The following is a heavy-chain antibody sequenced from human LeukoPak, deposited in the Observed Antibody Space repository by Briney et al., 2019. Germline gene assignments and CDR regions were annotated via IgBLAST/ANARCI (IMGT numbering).Heavy chain of an antibody. J-gene: IGHJ6*03. D-gene: IGHD2-21*02. V-gene: IGHV3-30*03. CDR3: ARARRPVVVTAKGAMDV. CDR2: ISYDGSNK. Sequence: PGGSLRLSCAASGFTFSSYGMHWVRQAPGKGLEWVAVISYDGSNKYYADSVKGRFTISRDNSKNTLYLQMNSLRAEDTAVYYCARARRPVVVTAKGAMDVWGKGTTVTISS. CDR1: GFTFSSYG.